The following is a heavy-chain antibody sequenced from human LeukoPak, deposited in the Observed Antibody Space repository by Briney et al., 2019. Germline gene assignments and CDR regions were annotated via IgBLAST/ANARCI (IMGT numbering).Heavy chain of an antibody. CDR2: ISGSGGST. CDR1: GFTFSSYA. J-gene: IGHJ4*02. V-gene: IGHV3-23*01. Sequence: GGSLRLSCAASGFTFSSYAMSWVRQAPGKGLEWVSAISGSGGSTYYADSVKGRFTISRGNSKNTLYLQMNSLRAEDTAVYYCAKDGYGSDIFDYWGQGTLVTVSS. D-gene: IGHD5-12*01. CDR3: AKDGYGSDIFDY.